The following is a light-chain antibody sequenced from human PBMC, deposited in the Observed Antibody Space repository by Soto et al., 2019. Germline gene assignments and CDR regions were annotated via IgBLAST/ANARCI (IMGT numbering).Light chain of an antibody. V-gene: IGKV3-20*01. J-gene: IGKJ1*01. CDR2: GAS. CDR1: QSVSDD. Sequence: EIVLTQSPGTLSLSPGERATLSCRAGQSVSDDLAWYQQKPGQATRILIYGASNRATGIQDRFSGSGSGTDFTLTISRLEPEDFAVYYCQPYGSSGTFGHGTKVDI. CDR3: QPYGSSGT.